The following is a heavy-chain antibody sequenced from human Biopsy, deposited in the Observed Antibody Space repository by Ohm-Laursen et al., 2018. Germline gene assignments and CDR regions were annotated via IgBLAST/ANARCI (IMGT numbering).Heavy chain of an antibody. D-gene: IGHD6-19*01. CDR2: INPSGSTT. CDR1: GYSFTSYY. CDR3: ARNTGWYGDLYYFDY. V-gene: IGHV1-46*01. J-gene: IGHJ4*02. Sequence: SVKASCKSSGYSFTSYYMHWVRQAPGQGLEWMGMINPSGSTTSYPQIFQGRVTMTRDTSKSTVYMELSSLRSADTAVYFCARNTGWYGDLYYFDYWGQGTLVTVSS.